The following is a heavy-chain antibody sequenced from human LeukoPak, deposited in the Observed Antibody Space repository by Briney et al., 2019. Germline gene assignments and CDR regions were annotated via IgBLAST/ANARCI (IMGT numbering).Heavy chain of an antibody. Sequence: SETLSLTCAVSGYSISSGYYWGWIRQPPGKGLEWIGSIYHSGSTYYNPSLKSRVTISVATSKNQFSLKLISLTAADTAVYYCARARDSLDYWGQGTLVTVSS. J-gene: IGHJ4*02. CDR1: GYSISSGYY. CDR3: ARARDSLDY. D-gene: IGHD2-21*01. CDR2: IYHSGST. V-gene: IGHV4-38-2*01.